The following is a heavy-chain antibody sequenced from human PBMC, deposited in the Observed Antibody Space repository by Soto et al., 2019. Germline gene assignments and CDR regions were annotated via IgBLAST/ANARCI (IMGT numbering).Heavy chain of an antibody. V-gene: IGHV4-39*01. CDR3: ARGWEWFSFDP. CDR1: GDSPSSSSYY. J-gene: IGHJ5*02. Sequence: PSDTLSLTCTVSGDSPSSSSYYWGWIRQPPGKGLAWIGNIYHTGATYYNPSLQSRVTMSVDTSKDQFSLRLSSVTAADTAVYYCARGWEWFSFDPWGQGTLVTVSS. D-gene: IGHD3-3*01. CDR2: IYHTGAT.